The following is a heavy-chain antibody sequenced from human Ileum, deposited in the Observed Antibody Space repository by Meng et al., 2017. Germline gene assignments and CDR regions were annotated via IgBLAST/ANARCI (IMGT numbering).Heavy chain of an antibody. CDR2: IHHSGST. V-gene: IGHV4-4*02. Sequence: QVQLQESGAGLLKPSGTLSLTVAVSGGSISNNDWWSWGRQPPGKGLEWIGEIHHSGSTNYNPSLKSRVTISVDKSKNQFSLKLNSVTAADTAVYYCAREWSGSYRHFDYWGQGTLVTVSS. CDR1: GGSISNNDW. CDR3: AREWSGSYRHFDY. J-gene: IGHJ4*02. D-gene: IGHD1-26*01.